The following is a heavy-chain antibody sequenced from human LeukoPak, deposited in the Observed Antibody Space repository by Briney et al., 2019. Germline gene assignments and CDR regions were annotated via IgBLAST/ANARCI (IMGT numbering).Heavy chain of an antibody. Sequence: GGSLRLSCAASGFTVSSNYMSWVRQAPGKGLEWVSVIYSGGSTYYADSVKGRFTISRDNSEDTLYLQMNSLRAEDTAIYYCAKGYTSGWPHYFDYWGQGALVPVSS. V-gene: IGHV3-53*01. J-gene: IGHJ4*02. CDR2: IYSGGST. CDR3: AKGYTSGWPHYFDY. CDR1: GFTVSSNY. D-gene: IGHD6-25*01.